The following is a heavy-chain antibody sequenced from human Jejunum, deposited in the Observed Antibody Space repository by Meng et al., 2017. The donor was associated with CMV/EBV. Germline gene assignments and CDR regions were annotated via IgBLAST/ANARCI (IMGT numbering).Heavy chain of an antibody. CDR2: IYRGGST. CDR3: ARDREQVYDY. V-gene: IGHV4-39*07. J-gene: IGHJ4*02. CDR1: GDFIRSGRFY. D-gene: IGHD5/OR15-5a*01. Sequence: TVAGDFIRSGRFYWGWIRQPPGKGLEWIGNIYRGGSTYYNPSLKSRVVISVDTSKNQFSLTLSSVTAADTAVYYCARDREQVYDYWGQGTLVTVSS.